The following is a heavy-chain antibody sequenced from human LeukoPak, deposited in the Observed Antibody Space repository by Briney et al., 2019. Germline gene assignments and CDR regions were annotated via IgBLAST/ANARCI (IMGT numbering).Heavy chain of an antibody. CDR1: GGSSSSGGYY. CDR3: ARGGDPADFDY. J-gene: IGHJ4*02. V-gene: IGHV4-31*03. Sequence: SETLSLICTVSGGSSSSGGYYCSWIRQHPGKGLEWIVYIYYSGSTYYNPSLKSRVTISVDTSKNHFFLKLSSVTAADTAVYYCARGGDPADFDYWGQGTLVTVSS. CDR2: IYYSGST. D-gene: IGHD7-27*01.